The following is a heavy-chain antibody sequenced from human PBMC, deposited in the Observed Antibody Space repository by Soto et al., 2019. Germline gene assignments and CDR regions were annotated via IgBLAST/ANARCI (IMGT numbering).Heavy chain of an antibody. CDR1: GFTFSSYW. CDR2: IKQDGSEK. Sequence: EVQLVESGGGLVQPGGSLRLSCAASGFTFSSYWMSWVRQAPGKGLEWVANIKQDGSEKYYVDSVKGRFTISRDNAQNALYLQMNSLRAEDTAVYYCARDGRIAAAGYNWFDPWGQGTLVTVSS. CDR3: ARDGRIAAAGYNWFDP. D-gene: IGHD6-13*01. J-gene: IGHJ5*02. V-gene: IGHV3-7*01.